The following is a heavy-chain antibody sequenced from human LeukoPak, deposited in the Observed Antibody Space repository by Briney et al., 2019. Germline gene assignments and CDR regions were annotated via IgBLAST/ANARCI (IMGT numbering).Heavy chain of an antibody. CDR1: GGSMSSHH. CDR2: ISYSGDT. Sequence: PSETLSLTCTVSGGSMSSHHWGWIRQPPAKGLEWIGYISYSGDTNYNPSLKSRVTISEDTSKNQCSLKVDYVTTADTAVYYCARGWLTWFNTWGQGTLVTVSS. V-gene: IGHV4-59*11. D-gene: IGHD6-19*01. CDR3: ARGWLTWFNT. J-gene: IGHJ5*02.